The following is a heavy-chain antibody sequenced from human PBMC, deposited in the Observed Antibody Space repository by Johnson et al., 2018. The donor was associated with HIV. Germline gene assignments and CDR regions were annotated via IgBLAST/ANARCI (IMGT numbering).Heavy chain of an antibody. V-gene: IGHV3-30*02. D-gene: IGHD1-26*01. CDR1: GFPFRSYG. CDR3: AKDRSMDDAFDV. J-gene: IGHJ3*01. CDR2: IRYDGSNK. Sequence: QVQLVESGGGVVQPGGSLRLSCSASGFPFRSYGMDWVRQAPGKGLEWVAFIRYDGSNKYYVDSVKGRFTISRDNSKNTLYLQMNSLRAEDTAVYYCAKDRSMDDAFDVWGQGTMVTVSS.